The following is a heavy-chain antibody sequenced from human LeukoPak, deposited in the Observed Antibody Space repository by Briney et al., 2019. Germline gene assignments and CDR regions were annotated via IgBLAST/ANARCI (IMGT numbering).Heavy chain of an antibody. Sequence: HPGGSLRLSCAASGFTFDDYAMHWVRQGPGKGLEWVSGINWDGTSVAYADSVKGRFTISRDNAKNSLYLQMNSLRAEDTALYYCTKEKGPKVALQDSWFDPWGQGTLVTVSS. J-gene: IGHJ5*02. V-gene: IGHV3-9*01. D-gene: IGHD4-23*01. CDR3: TKEKGPKVALQDSWFDP. CDR2: INWDGTSV. CDR1: GFTFDDYA.